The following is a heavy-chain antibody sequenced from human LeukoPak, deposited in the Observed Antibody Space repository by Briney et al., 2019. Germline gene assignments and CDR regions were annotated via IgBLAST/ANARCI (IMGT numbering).Heavy chain of an antibody. Sequence: QSGGSLRLSCAASGFTFSSYAMHWVRQAPGKGLEWVAVISYDGSNKYYADSVKGRFTISRDNSKNTLYLQMNSLRAEDTAVYYCARDWASVWQQLVEVDYWGRGTLVTVSS. CDR3: ARDWASVWQQLVEVDY. J-gene: IGHJ2*01. CDR2: ISYDGSNK. D-gene: IGHD6-13*01. V-gene: IGHV3-30*01. CDR1: GFTFSSYA.